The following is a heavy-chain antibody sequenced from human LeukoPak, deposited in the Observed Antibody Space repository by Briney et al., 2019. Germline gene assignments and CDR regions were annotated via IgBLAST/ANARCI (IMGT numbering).Heavy chain of an antibody. D-gene: IGHD3-22*01. CDR2: IWYDGSNK. Sequence: GGSLRLSCAASGFTFSSYGMHWVRQAPGKGLEWVAVIWYDGSNKYYADSVKGRFTISRDNSKNTLYLQMNSLRAEDTAVYHCARGSYYYDSSAYYSPSYYFDYWGQGTLVTVSS. CDR1: GFTFSSYG. V-gene: IGHV3-33*01. J-gene: IGHJ4*02. CDR3: ARGSYYYDSSAYYSPSYYFDY.